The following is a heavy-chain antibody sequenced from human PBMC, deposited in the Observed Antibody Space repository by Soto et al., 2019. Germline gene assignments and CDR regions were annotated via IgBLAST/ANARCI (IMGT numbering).Heavy chain of an antibody. D-gene: IGHD2-15*01. CDR2: INHSGST. CDR1: GGSFSGYY. Sequence: PSETLSLTCAVYGGSFSGYYWSWIRQPPGKGLEWIGEINHSGSTNYNPSLKSRVTISVDTSKNQFSLKLSSVTAADTAVYYCARVVVVVVAATKYNWFDPWGQGTLVTVSS. V-gene: IGHV4-34*01. J-gene: IGHJ5*02. CDR3: ARVVVVVVAATKYNWFDP.